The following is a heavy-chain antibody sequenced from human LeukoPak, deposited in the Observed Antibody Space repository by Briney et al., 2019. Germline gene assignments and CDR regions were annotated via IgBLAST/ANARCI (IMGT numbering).Heavy chain of an antibody. CDR3: ASHYYDSSGYYSDY. J-gene: IGHJ4*02. CDR1: GYSFTSYW. Sequence: GESLQISCQGSGYSFTSYWIGWVRQLPGKGLEWMGIIYPGDSDTRYSPSFQGQVTISADKSISTAYLQWSSLKASDTAMYYCASHYYDSSGYYSDYWGQGTLVTVSA. V-gene: IGHV5-51*01. D-gene: IGHD3-22*01. CDR2: IYPGDSDT.